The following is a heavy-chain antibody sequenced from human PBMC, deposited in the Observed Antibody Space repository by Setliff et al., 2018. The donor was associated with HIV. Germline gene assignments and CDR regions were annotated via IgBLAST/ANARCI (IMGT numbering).Heavy chain of an antibody. CDR1: GFTVSSNY. J-gene: IGHJ5*02. Sequence: PGGSLRLSCAASGFTVSSNYISWVRQPPGKGLEWVALISDDGSNKYYVDSVKGRFTISRDNSKNTLYLQMNSLKSEDTAVYYCAQLGVGAWGQGTLVTVSS. D-gene: IGHD2-8*01. V-gene: IGHV3-30*03. CDR2: ISDDGSNK. CDR3: AQLGVGA.